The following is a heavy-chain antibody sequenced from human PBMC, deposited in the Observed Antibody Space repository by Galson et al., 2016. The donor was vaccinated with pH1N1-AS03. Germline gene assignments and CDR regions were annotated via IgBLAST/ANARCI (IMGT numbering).Heavy chain of an antibody. CDR2: VNGDGSST. J-gene: IGHJ4*02. CDR1: GFTFSNLW. CDR3: ATGRGYYYEY. D-gene: IGHD3-10*01. V-gene: IGHV3-74*01. Sequence: SLRLSCAASGFTFSNLWMHWVRQGPGKGLVWVARVNGDGSSTTYADSVKGRFTISRDNAKNTVYLQMISLRAEDTAVYYCATGRGYYYEYWGQGPLVTVSS.